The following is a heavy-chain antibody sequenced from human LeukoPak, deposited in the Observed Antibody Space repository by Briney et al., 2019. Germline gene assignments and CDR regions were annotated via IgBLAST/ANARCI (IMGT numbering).Heavy chain of an antibody. CDR1: GFTFSSYW. CDR2: IQQDGSER. V-gene: IGHV3-7*01. J-gene: IGHJ3*02. Sequence: AGGSLRLSCAASGFTFSSYWMTWVRQAPGKGLEWVANIQQDGSERNYVDSVRGRFTISRDNAENSLFSQMNSLRAEDTAVYYCARELRFLEWLLSGYNIFDIWGQGTMVTVSS. D-gene: IGHD3-3*01. CDR3: ARELRFLEWLLSGYNIFDI.